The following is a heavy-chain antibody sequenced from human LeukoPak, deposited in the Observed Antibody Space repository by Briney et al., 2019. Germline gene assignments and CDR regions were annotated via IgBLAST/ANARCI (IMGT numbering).Heavy chain of an antibody. D-gene: IGHD5-24*01. CDR3: ARDTYAYKGGYAFDI. J-gene: IGHJ3*02. V-gene: IGHV1-69*05. Sequence: ASVKVSCKASGGTFRSQAVSWVRQAPGQGLEWMGGIIPVFETANYAQKVQGRITISKDDSTSTAYMELSSLTPEDTAVYYCARDTYAYKGGYAFDIWGQGTMVTVSS. CDR1: GGTFRSQA. CDR2: IIPVFETA.